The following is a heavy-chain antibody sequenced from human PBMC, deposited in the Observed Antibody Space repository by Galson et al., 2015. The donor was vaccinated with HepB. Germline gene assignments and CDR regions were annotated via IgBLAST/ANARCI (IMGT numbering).Heavy chain of an antibody. CDR3: TREGNSGSYFDY. Sequence: SLRLSCAASGFTFGDYAMSWFRQAPGKGLEWVGSIRSKAYGGTTEYAASVKGRFTISRDDSKSIAYLQMNSLKAEDTAVYYCTREGNSGSYFDYWGQGTLVTVSS. D-gene: IGHD1-26*01. CDR1: GFTFGDYA. J-gene: IGHJ4*02. V-gene: IGHV3-49*03. CDR2: IRSKAYGGTT.